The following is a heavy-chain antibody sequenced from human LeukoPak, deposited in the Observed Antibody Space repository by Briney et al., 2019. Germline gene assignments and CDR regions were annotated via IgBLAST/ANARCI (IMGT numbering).Heavy chain of an antibody. CDR2: ISGSGGST. V-gene: IGHV3-23*01. CDR3: AKDLAGTWQHRPYY. Sequence: PGGSLRLSCAASGFTFSSYAMSWVRQAPGKGLEWVSAISGSGGSTYYADSVKGRFTISRDNSKDTLYLQMNSLRAEDTAVYYCAKDLAGTWQHRPYYWGQGTLVTVSS. J-gene: IGHJ4*02. D-gene: IGHD1-7*01. CDR1: GFTFSSYA.